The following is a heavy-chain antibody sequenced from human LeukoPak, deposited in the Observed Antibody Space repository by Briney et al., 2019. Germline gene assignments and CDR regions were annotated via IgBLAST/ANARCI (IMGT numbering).Heavy chain of an antibody. J-gene: IGHJ4*02. V-gene: IGHV1-58*01. Sequence: GTSVKVSCKASGFTFTSSAVQWVRQARGQRLEWIGWIVVGSGNTNYAQKFQERVTITRDMSTSTAYMELSSLRSEDTAVYYCAARVAAAGILDYWGQGTLVTVSS. CDR2: IVVGSGNT. D-gene: IGHD6-13*01. CDR3: AARVAAAGILDY. CDR1: GFTFTSSA.